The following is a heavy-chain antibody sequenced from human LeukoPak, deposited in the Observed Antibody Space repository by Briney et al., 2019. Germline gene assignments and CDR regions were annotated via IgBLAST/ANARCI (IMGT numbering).Heavy chain of an antibody. V-gene: IGHV3-21*01. J-gene: IGHJ4*02. CDR1: GFTLSSYS. Sequence: GGSLRLSCAASGFTLSSYSMNWVRQAPGKGLEWVSSISSSSSYIYYADSVKGRFTISRDNAKNSLYLQMNSLRAEDTAVYYCARDDIAARNTDPVGYWGQGTLVTVSS. D-gene: IGHD6-6*01. CDR2: ISSSSSYI. CDR3: ARDDIAARNTDPVGY.